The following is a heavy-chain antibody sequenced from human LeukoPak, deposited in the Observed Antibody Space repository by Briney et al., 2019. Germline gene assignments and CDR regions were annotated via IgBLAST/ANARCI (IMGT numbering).Heavy chain of an antibody. D-gene: IGHD3-10*01. J-gene: IGHJ4*02. V-gene: IGHV3-23*01. CDR2: ISGSGGST. CDR1: GFTFSSYA. CDR3: AKALTHYYGSGSLIDY. Sequence: GGSLRLSCAASGFTFSSYAMSWVRQAPGKGLEWVSAISGSGGSTYYADSVKGRFTISRDNSKNTLYLQMNSLRAEDTAVYYCAKALTHYYGSGSLIDYWGQGTLVTVSS.